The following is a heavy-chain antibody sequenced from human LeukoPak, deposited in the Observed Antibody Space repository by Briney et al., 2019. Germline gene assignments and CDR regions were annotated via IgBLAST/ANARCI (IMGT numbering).Heavy chain of an antibody. Sequence: GRSLRLSCAASGFTFSSYAMHWVRQAPGKGLEWVAVISYDGSNKYYADSVKGRFTISTDNSKNTLYLQMNSLRAEDTAVYYCARGRIATIDYYYGMDVWGQGTTVTVSS. CDR1: GFTFSSYA. V-gene: IGHV3-30*04. CDR3: ARGRIATIDYYYGMDV. CDR2: ISYDGSNK. J-gene: IGHJ6*01. D-gene: IGHD5-24*01.